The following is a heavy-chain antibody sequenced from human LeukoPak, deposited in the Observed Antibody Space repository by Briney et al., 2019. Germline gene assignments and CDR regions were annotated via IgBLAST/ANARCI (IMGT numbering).Heavy chain of an antibody. CDR2: IYTSGST. Sequence: SETLSLTCTFSGGSVSSYYWSWIRQPAGKGLEWIGRIYTSGSTNYNPSLKSRVTMSVDTSKNQFSLRLSSVTAADTAVYYCARDRYYYDTSGPPLDIWGQGTMATVSS. V-gene: IGHV4-4*07. D-gene: IGHD3-22*01. CDR1: GGSVSSYY. J-gene: IGHJ3*02. CDR3: ARDRYYYDTSGPPLDI.